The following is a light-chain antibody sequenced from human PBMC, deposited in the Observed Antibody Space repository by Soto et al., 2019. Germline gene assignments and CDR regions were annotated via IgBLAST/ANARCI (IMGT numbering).Light chain of an antibody. CDR1: QSVSRY. Sequence: EIVLTPSPATLSLSPGERATLSCRASQSVSRYLAWYQQRPGQAPRLLIYGASSRATGIPDRFSGSGSGTDFTLTISRLEPEDFAVYYCQQYGSSPTFGQGTKVDIK. V-gene: IGKV3-20*01. CDR2: GAS. CDR3: QQYGSSPT. J-gene: IGKJ1*01.